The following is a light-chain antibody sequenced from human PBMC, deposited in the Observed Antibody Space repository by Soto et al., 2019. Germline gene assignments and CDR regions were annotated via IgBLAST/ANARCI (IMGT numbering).Light chain of an antibody. CDR1: QSVSSTY. Sequence: EIVLTQSPGTLSLSPGERATLSCRASQSVSSTYLAWYQQKPGQAPRLIIYGAYSRATDIPDRFSGSGSGTDFTLTISRLEPEDCAVYYCQQYGRPPLYAFGQGTKLEIK. CDR2: GAY. V-gene: IGKV3-20*01. CDR3: QQYGRPPLYA. J-gene: IGKJ2*01.